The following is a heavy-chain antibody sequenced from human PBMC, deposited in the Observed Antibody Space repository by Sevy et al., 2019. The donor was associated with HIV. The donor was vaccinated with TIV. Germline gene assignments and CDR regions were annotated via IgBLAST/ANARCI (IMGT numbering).Heavy chain of an antibody. Sequence: SETLSLTCTVSGDSFRGADYYWSWIRQSPTRGLEWLGYINDVGSTFYNPSFESRLTMSIDTSKKQFSLSLISVTAADTAVYYCARRPDTILRGGFDPLGQGALVTVSS. CDR1: GDSFRGADYY. J-gene: IGHJ5*02. CDR3: ARRPDTILRGGFDP. D-gene: IGHD3-10*01. V-gene: IGHV4-30-4*01. CDR2: INDVGST.